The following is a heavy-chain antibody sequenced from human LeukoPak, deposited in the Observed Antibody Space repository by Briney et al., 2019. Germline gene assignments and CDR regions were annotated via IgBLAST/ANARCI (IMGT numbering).Heavy chain of an antibody. V-gene: IGHV4-34*01. CDR2: INHSGST. D-gene: IGHD6-19*01. J-gene: IGHJ5*02. Sequence: SETLSLTCAVYGGSFSGYYWSWIRQPPGKGLEWIGEINHSGSTNYNPSLKSRVTISVDTSKNQFSLKLSSVTAAETAVYYCARGRSSGWYYVWFDPWGQGTLVTVSS. CDR1: GGSFSGYY. CDR3: ARGRSSGWYYVWFDP.